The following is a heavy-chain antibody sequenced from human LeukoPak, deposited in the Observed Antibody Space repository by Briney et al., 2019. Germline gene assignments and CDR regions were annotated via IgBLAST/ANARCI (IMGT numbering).Heavy chain of an antibody. D-gene: IGHD2-2*01. V-gene: IGHV1-18*01. CDR3: ARVGVVVPAAWFDP. CDR2: ISADSGNT. Sequence: GASAKVSCKASGYNFGIFGMSWVRQAPGQGLEWMGWISADSGNTNYAQKLQGRVTMTTDASTSTAYLELASLRSDDTAVYYCARVGVVVPAAWFDPWGQGTLVTVSS. J-gene: IGHJ5*02. CDR1: GYNFGIFG.